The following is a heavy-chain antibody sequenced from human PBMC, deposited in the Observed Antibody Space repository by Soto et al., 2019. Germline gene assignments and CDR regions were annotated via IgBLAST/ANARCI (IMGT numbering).Heavy chain of an antibody. V-gene: IGHV4-30-2*01. CDR1: GGSISSGGYS. J-gene: IGHJ4*02. CDR3: ASSSSWYGGFDY. Sequence: SETLSLTCAVSGGSISSGGYSWSWIRQPPGKGLEWIGYIYHSGSNYYNPYLKSRVTISVDRFKNQFCLKLSSVTAADTAVYYCASSSSWYGGFDYWGQGTLVTVSS. CDR2: IYHSGSN. D-gene: IGHD6-13*01.